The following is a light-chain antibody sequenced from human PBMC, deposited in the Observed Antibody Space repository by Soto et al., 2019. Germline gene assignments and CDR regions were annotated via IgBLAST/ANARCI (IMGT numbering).Light chain of an antibody. CDR3: QQYDSSLYT. CDR1: QSVSSSY. J-gene: IGKJ2*01. CDR2: GAS. V-gene: IGKV3-20*01. Sequence: ENVLTQSPGTLSLSPGERATLSCRASQSVSSSYFAWYQQKPGQAPRLLIYGASSRATGIPDRFSGSGSGTDFTLTISRLEPEDFAVYYCQQYDSSLYTFGRGTKLEIK.